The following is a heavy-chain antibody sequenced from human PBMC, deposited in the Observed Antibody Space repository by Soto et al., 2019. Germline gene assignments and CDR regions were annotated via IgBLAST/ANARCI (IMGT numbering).Heavy chain of an antibody. CDR2: ISTAGNT. V-gene: IGHV3-13*01. CDR1: GFTFSNYD. J-gene: IGHJ4*02. Sequence: EVQLVESGGDLVQPGGSLRLSCAASGFTFSNYDMHWVRQATGKGLEWVSTISTAGNTYSPGSVKGRFTISRENAKNSLYLQMNSLRVDDTAVYYCARGSDSGLYYFDYWGRGTLVTVSS. D-gene: IGHD6-25*01. CDR3: ARGSDSGLYYFDY.